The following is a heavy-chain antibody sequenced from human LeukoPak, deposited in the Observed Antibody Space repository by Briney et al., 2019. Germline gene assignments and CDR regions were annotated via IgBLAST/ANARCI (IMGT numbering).Heavy chain of an antibody. CDR2: INPNSGGT. CDR1: GYTFSDYY. J-gene: IGHJ6*03. V-gene: IGHV1-2*02. Sequence: GASVKVSCKTSGYTFSDYYIHWIRQAPGQGLEWVGWINPNSGGTNYAQKLQGRVTMTTDTSTSTAYMELRSLRSDDTAVYYGARDTWLPAAFDGNYMDVWGKGTTVTVSS. CDR3: ARDTWLPAAFDGNYMDV. D-gene: IGHD2-2*01.